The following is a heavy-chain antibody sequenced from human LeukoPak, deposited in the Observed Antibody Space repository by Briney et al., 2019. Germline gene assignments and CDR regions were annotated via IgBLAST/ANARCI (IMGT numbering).Heavy chain of an antibody. D-gene: IGHD4-17*01. CDR2: IKPDGSEK. CDR3: ARDDYGDYFFDF. V-gene: IGHV3-7*01. Sequence: GGSLRLSCAVSGFTFSTYWMTWVRQAPGKGLEWIANIKPDGSEKYYVDSVKGRFTISRDNAKNPLYLQLNSLRAEDTAMYYCARDDYGDYFFDFWGQGTLVTVSS. J-gene: IGHJ4*02. CDR1: GFTFSTYW.